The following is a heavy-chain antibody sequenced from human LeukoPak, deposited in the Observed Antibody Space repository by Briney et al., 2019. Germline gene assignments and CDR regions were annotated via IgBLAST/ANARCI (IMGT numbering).Heavy chain of an antibody. Sequence: SETLSLTCTVSGGSLSSYYWSWIRQPAGKGLEWIGRIYTSGSTNYNPSLKSRVTMSVDTSKNQFSLKLSSVTAADTAVYYCASSTYDFWYFDLWGRGTLVTVSS. CDR2: IYTSGST. V-gene: IGHV4-4*07. CDR1: GGSLSSYY. CDR3: ASSTYDFWYFDL. J-gene: IGHJ2*01. D-gene: IGHD3-3*01.